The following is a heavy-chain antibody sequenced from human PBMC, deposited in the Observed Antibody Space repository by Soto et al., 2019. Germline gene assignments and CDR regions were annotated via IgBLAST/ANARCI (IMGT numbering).Heavy chain of an antibody. Sequence: PGESLKISCKGSGYSFTSYWIGWVRQMPGKGLEWMGIIYPGDSDTRYSPSFQGQVTISADKSISTAYLQWSSLQSSDTPMYYCARSYSYGSYYYGMDVWGQGTTVTVSS. CDR1: GYSFTSYW. J-gene: IGHJ6*02. CDR2: IYPGDSDT. CDR3: ARSYSYGSYYYGMDV. V-gene: IGHV5-51*01. D-gene: IGHD5-18*01.